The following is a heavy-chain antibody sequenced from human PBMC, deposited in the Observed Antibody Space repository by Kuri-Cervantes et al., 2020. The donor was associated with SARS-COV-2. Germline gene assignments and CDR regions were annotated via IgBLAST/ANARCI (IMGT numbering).Heavy chain of an antibody. D-gene: IGHD2-2*01. CDR3: ARGGLYCSSTSPYLHPVRYSYYYYMDV. CDR1: GYTFTTYA. CDR2: ISTNTGNA. V-gene: IGHV7-4-1*02. Sequence: ASVKVSCKASGYTFTTYALNWVRQAPGQGPEWMGRISTNTGNATYAPGFTGRFVFSLDTSVSTAYLQINSLKAEDTAVYYCARGGLYCSSTSPYLHPVRYSYYYYMDVWGKGTTVTVSS. J-gene: IGHJ6*03.